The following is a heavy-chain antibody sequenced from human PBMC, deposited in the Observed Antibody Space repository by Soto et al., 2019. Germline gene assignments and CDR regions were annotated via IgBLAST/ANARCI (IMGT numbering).Heavy chain of an antibody. V-gene: IGHV1-8*01. CDR3: ARAYRRGYCSGGSCYGCGY. Sequence: ASVTVSCKASGYTFTSYDINWVRQATGQGLEWMGWMNPNSGNTGYAQKFQGRVTMTRNTSISTAYMELSSLRSEDTAVYYCARAYRRGYCSGGSCYGCGYWGQGTLVTVSS. D-gene: IGHD2-15*01. CDR2: MNPNSGNT. J-gene: IGHJ4*02. CDR1: GYTFTSYD.